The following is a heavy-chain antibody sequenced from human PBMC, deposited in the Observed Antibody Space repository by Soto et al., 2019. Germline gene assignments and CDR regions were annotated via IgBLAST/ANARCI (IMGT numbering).Heavy chain of an antibody. D-gene: IGHD3-3*01. CDR1: GFTFSSYW. Sequence: GGSLRLSCAASGFTFSSYWMSWVRQAPGKGLEWVANIKQDGSEKYYVDSVKGRSTISRDNAKNSLYLQMNSLRAEDTAVYYCARVEYYDFWSRSPPLDYWGQGTLVTVSS. J-gene: IGHJ4*02. V-gene: IGHV3-7*04. CDR3: ARVEYYDFWSRSPPLDY. CDR2: IKQDGSEK.